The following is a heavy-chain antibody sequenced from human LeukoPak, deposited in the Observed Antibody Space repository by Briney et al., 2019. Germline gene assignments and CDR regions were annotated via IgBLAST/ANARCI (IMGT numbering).Heavy chain of an antibody. Sequence: GESLKISCQVSSYNFTSDGIAWVPQMPGKGLEWMGIIYPGDSDTGYSPSFQGQVTISADKSISTSYLPWSALKASDTAMYYCARPSSVLRKGIHFWGRGTMVTVSS. D-gene: IGHD5/OR15-5a*01. CDR2: IYPGDSDT. CDR1: SYNFTSDG. J-gene: IGHJ3*01. V-gene: IGHV5-51*01. CDR3: ARPSSVLRKGIHF.